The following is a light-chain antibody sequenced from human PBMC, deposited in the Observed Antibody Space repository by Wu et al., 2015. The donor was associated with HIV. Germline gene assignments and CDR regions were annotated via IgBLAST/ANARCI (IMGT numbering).Light chain of an antibody. V-gene: IGKV1-NL1*01. CDR1: QDIRNS. CDR3: QQYYSPLWT. J-gene: IGKJ1*01. CDR2: ATS. Sequence: GDRVSITCRASQDIRNSLAWYQQKPGKAPKLLLFATSRLETGVQSRFIGSGSGTQYTLTINSLQPEDFATYYCQQYYSPLWTFGQGTKVEIK.